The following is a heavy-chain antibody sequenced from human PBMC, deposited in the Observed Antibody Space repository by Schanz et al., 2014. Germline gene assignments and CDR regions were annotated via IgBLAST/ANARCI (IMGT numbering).Heavy chain of an antibody. V-gene: IGHV3-30*04. CDR1: GFTLSTNV. J-gene: IGHJ4*02. Sequence: VQLVESGGGFVQPGGSLRLSCAASGFTLSTNVVHWVRQAPGKGLVWVALISYDGNNKFYTDSVKGRFTISRDNSKNTVYLLMNSLRVEYTAVYYCARVVAAAPQGCNYWGRGTLVTVSS. CDR2: ISYDGNNK. D-gene: IGHD2-15*01. CDR3: ARVVAAAPQGCNY.